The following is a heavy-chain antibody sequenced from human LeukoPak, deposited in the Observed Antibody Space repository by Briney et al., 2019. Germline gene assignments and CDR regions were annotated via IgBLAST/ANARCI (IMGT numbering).Heavy chain of an antibody. CDR1: GFTFTNYN. V-gene: IGHV3-48*01. CDR2: ISGGSGTI. Sequence: GGSLRLSCAASGFTFTNYNMNWVRHAPGKGLEWISYISGGSGTIYYADSVRGRFTVSRDNAKDSLWLQMDSLRVEDTAVYFCARLYGDWFDPWGPGTLVTVSS. D-gene: IGHD4-17*01. CDR3: ARLYGDWFDP. J-gene: IGHJ5*02.